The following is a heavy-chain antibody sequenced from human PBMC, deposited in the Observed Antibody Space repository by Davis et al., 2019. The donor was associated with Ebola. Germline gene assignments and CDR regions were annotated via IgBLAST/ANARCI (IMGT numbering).Heavy chain of an antibody. D-gene: IGHD6-19*01. V-gene: IGHV3-49*04. CDR3: TREAVIGTRYFGY. CDR2: IRDKGYGGTT. J-gene: IGHJ4*02. Sequence: PGGSLRLSCTTSGFTLGDYAMNWVRQAPGKGLEWVGFIRDKGYGGTTDYAASVKGRFTISRDESTNIAYLQMSSLKIEDTGLYYCTREAVIGTRYFGYWGQGTQVTVSS. CDR1: GFTLGDYA.